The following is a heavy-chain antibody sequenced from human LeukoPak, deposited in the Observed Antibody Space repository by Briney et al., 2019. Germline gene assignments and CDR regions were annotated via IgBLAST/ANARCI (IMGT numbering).Heavy chain of an antibody. CDR3: ATFGLVAALDL. D-gene: IGHD5-12*01. Sequence: GGSLKLSCAASGFSFNAYWMAWVRQAPGTGLEWVANINPAGSETFHVDPVKGRFSISRDHAKNLVYLQMNSLRAEDTAVYYCATFGLVAALDLWGQGTLVTVSS. V-gene: IGHV3-7*01. CDR2: INPAGSET. J-gene: IGHJ4*02. CDR1: GFSFNAYW.